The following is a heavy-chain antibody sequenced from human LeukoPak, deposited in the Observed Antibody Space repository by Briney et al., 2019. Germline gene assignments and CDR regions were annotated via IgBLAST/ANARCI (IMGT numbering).Heavy chain of an antibody. CDR2: IIPIFGTA. Sequence: GASVKVSCRASGGTFSSYAISWVRQAPGQGLEWMGGIIPIFGTANYAQKFQGRVTITADESTSTAYMELSSLRSEDTAVYYCASPHDYGDYVYAFDIWGQGTMVTVSS. D-gene: IGHD4-17*01. J-gene: IGHJ3*02. CDR3: ASPHDYGDYVYAFDI. CDR1: GGTFSSYA. V-gene: IGHV1-69*13.